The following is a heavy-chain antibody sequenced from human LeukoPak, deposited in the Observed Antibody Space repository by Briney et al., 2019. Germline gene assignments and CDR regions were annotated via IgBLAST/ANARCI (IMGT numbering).Heavy chain of an antibody. CDR2: ISGSGGST. D-gene: IGHD1-14*01. CDR1: GFTFSSYA. J-gene: IGHJ6*03. V-gene: IGHV3-23*01. Sequence: GGSLRLSCAASGFTFSSYAMSWVRQAPGKGLEWVSAISGSGGSTYYADSVKGRFTISRDNSKNTLYLQMNSLRAEDTAVYYCAKSPTTRVPDYYYYYMDVWGKGTTVTVSS. CDR3: AKSPTTRVPDYYYYYMDV.